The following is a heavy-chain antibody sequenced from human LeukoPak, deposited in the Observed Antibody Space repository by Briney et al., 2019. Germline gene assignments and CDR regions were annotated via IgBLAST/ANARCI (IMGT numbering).Heavy chain of an antibody. Sequence: PSETLSLTCTVSGGSISSYYWSWIRQPPGKGLEWIGYIYYTGSTNYNPSLKSRFTISVDTSKNQFSLKLSSVTAADTAVCYCARLKDYGADFDYWGQGTLVTVSS. V-gene: IGHV4-59*01. CDR1: GGSISSYY. CDR2: IYYTGST. D-gene: IGHD4-17*01. CDR3: ARLKDYGADFDY. J-gene: IGHJ4*02.